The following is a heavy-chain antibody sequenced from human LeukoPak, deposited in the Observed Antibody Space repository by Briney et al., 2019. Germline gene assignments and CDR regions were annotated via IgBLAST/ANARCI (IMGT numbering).Heavy chain of an antibody. Sequence: GGSLRLSCAASGFTVSSNYMSWVRQALGKGLEWVSAISGSGGSTYYADSVKGRFTISRDNSKNSLYLQMNSLRAEDTAVYYCVGGDYWGQGTLVTVSS. J-gene: IGHJ4*02. CDR1: GFTVSSNY. CDR2: ISGSGGST. V-gene: IGHV3-23*01. CDR3: VGGDY.